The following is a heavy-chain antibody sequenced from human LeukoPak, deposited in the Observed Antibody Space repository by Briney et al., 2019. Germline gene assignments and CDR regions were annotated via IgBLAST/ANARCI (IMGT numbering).Heavy chain of an antibody. CDR2: VRYDGSNK. J-gene: IGHJ4*02. CDR1: GFTFSSYG. D-gene: IGHD2-2*02. Sequence: PGGPLRLSCAASGFTFSSYGMHWVRQAPGKGLEWVTFVRYDGSNKYYADSVKGRFTISRDNSKNTLYLQMNSLRAEDTAVYYCAKGQELLYNYFDYWGQGTLVTVSS. V-gene: IGHV3-30*02. CDR3: AKGQELLYNYFDY.